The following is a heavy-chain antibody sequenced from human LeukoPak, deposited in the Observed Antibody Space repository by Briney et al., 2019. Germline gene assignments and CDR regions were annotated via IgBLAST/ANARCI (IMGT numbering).Heavy chain of an antibody. CDR1: GYTFTSYG. Sequence: ASVKVSCKASGYTFTSYGISWVRQAPGQGLEWVGWISTYNGNTNYAQRVQGRVTMTTDTSTSTAYMELRSLRSDDTAVYYCARSDGGPYCSGGSCYLDYWGQGTLVTVSS. D-gene: IGHD2-15*01. J-gene: IGHJ4*02. CDR2: ISTYNGNT. CDR3: ARSDGGPYCSGGSCYLDY. V-gene: IGHV1-18*01.